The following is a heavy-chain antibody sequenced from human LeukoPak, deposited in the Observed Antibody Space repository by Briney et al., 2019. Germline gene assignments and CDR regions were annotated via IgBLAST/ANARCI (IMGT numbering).Heavy chain of an antibody. CDR3: ARAPEYWGGGGGYHYGMDV. Sequence: SETLSLTCAVYGGSFSGYYWSWIRQPPGKGLEWIGEINHSGSTNYNPSLKSRVTISVDTSKNQFSLRLSSVTAADTAVYYCARAPEYWGGGGGYHYGMDVGEKGPR. CDR2: INHSGST. CDR1: GGSFSGYY. D-gene: IGHD2-21*01. J-gene: IGHJ6*04. V-gene: IGHV4-34*01.